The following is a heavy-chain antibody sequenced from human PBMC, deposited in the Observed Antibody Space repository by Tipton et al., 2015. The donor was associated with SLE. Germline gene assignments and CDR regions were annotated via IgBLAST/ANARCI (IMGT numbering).Heavy chain of an antibody. V-gene: IGHV6-1*01. CDR1: GDSVSSNTAA. J-gene: IGHJ4*02. CDR3: ARFPFVSLDY. CDR2: TYYRSKWYN. D-gene: IGHD2-21*01. Sequence: GLVKPSQTLSLTCAISGDSVSSNTAAWNWIRQSPSRGHEWLGRTYYRSKWYNDYAVSVKGRITVNPDTSKNQFSLQLKSVNPEDTAVYFCARFPFVSLDYWGQGTLVTVSS.